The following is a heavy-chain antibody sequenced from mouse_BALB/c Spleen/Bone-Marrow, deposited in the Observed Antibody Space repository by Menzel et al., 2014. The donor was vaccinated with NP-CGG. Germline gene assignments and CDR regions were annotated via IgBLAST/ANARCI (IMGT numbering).Heavy chain of an antibody. Sequence: VQRVESGPGLVAPSQSLSITCNVSEFSLTSYGVHWVRQPPGKGLAWLGVIWAGGSTNYNSALMSRLGISKDNSKSQVFLKMNSLQTDDTAMYYCARGGSSRAWFAYWGQGTLVTVSA. J-gene: IGHJ3*01. CDR3: ARGGSSRAWFAY. D-gene: IGHD1-1*01. V-gene: IGHV2-9*02. CDR1: EFSLTSYG. CDR2: IWAGGST.